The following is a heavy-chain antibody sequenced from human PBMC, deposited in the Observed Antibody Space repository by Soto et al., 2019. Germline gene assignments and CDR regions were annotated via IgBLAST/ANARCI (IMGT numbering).Heavy chain of an antibody. CDR3: ARRPYWHGGDYEAFDY. D-gene: IGHD2-21*02. CDR1: GYSFTNYW. Sequence: PGESLKISCKSSGYSFTNYWIAWVRQMPGKGLEWMGIIYPGDSDARYSPSFRGQVTISADKSISTVYLQWSSLSASDTAMYYCARRPYWHGGDYEAFDYWGQGTLVTVSS. V-gene: IGHV5-51*01. J-gene: IGHJ4*02. CDR2: IYPGDSDA.